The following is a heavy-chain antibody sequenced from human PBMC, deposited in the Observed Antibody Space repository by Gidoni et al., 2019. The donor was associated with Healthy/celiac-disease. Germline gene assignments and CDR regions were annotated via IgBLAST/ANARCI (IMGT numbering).Heavy chain of an antibody. V-gene: IGHV3-23*01. Sequence: EVPLLESGGGLVQPGGYLRLSCAASGFTFSSYAMSWVRQAPGKGLEWVSAISGSGGSTYYADSVKGRFTISRDNSKNTLYLQRNSLRAEDTAVYYCAKDVVRGVGYWGQGTLVTVSS. CDR2: ISGSGGST. CDR3: AKDVVRGVGY. J-gene: IGHJ4*02. D-gene: IGHD3-10*01. CDR1: GFTFSSYA.